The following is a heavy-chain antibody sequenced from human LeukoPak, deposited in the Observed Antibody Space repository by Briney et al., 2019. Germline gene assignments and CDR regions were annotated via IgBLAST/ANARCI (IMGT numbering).Heavy chain of an antibody. J-gene: IGHJ4*02. V-gene: IGHV1-24*01. CDR1: GYTLTELS. Sequence: GASVKVSCKVSGYTLTELSMHGVRQAPGKGLEGMGGFDPEDGETIYAQKFQGRVTMTEDTSTDTAYMELSSLRSEDTAVYYCATDRPRDYYDSSGYYYFDYWGQGTLVTVSS. D-gene: IGHD3-22*01. CDR2: FDPEDGET. CDR3: ATDRPRDYYDSSGYYYFDY.